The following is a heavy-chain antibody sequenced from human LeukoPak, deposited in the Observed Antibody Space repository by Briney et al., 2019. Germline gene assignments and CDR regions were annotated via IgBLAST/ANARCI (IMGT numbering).Heavy chain of an antibody. V-gene: IGHV1-18*01. CDR1: GYILTSYG. D-gene: IGHD5-18*01. CDR2: ISVYNGYT. J-gene: IGHJ4*02. Sequence: ASVKVSCKASGYILTSYGISWVRQAPGQGLEWMGWISVYNGYTNYAQKLQGRVTMTTDTSTSTAYMELRSLRSDDTAVYYCARGLDTVMVKRGHYFDSWGPGTLVTVSS. CDR3: ARGLDTVMVKRGHYFDS.